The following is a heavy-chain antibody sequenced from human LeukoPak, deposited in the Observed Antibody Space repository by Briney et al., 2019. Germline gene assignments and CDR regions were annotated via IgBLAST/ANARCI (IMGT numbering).Heavy chain of an antibody. V-gene: IGHV4-59*01. CDR2: IYYSGST. CDR1: GGSISSYY. Sequence: SETLSLTCTVSGGSISSYYWSWIRQPPGKGLEWIGYIYYSGSTNYNPSLKSRVTISVDTSKNQFSLKLSSVTAADTAVYYCARVQGAYCGGDCYYYYFDYWGQETLVTVSS. CDR3: ARVQGAYCGGDCYYYYFDY. J-gene: IGHJ4*02. D-gene: IGHD2-21*02.